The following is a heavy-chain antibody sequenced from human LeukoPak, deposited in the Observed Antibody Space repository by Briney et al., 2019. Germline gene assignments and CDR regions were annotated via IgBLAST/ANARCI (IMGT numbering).Heavy chain of an antibody. D-gene: IGHD3-22*01. CDR1: GGSFSGYY. Sequence: ASETVSLTCAVYGGSFSGYYWSWIRQPPGRGLVWIGEINHSGSTNYNPSLESRVTIPVDTSKNQFSLKLSPVTAAATALYHGGVAPLEVVHDALHIWRQETMITDSS. J-gene: IGHJ3*02. V-gene: IGHV4-34*01. CDR2: INHSGST. CDR3: GVAPLEVVHDALHI.